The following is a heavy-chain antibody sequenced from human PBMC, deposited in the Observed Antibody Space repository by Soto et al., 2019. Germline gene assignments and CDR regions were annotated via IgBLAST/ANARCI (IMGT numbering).Heavy chain of an antibody. D-gene: IGHD6-25*01. Sequence: QVQLVQSGAEVKKPGASVKVSCKASGYTFTSYGISWVRQAPGQGLEWMGWISAYNGNTNYAQKLQGRVTMTTDTSTSTAYMELRSLRSDDTTVYYCAREWQRESDYYYGMDVWGQGTTVTVSS. CDR1: GYTFTSYG. CDR2: ISAYNGNT. CDR3: AREWQRESDYYYGMDV. J-gene: IGHJ6*02. V-gene: IGHV1-18*01.